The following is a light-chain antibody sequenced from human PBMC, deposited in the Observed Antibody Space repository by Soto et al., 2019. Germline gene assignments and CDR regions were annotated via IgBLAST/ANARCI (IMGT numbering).Light chain of an antibody. V-gene: IGLV2-8*01. CDR3: SSYGGFNNVL. Sequence: QSALTQPPSASGSHGQSVTISCTGAGTDVGQYNYVSWYQQHPGKAPKLLIHHVSRRPSGVPARFSGSKSGNTASLTVSGLQTEDEADYYCSSYGGFNNVLFGGGTKLTVL. J-gene: IGLJ2*01. CDR1: GTDVGQYNY. CDR2: HVS.